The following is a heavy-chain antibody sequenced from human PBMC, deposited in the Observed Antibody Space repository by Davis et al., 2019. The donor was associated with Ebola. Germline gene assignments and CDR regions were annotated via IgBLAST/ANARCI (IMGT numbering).Heavy chain of an antibody. CDR2: IIAYNGNT. CDR1: GYTFTSYG. D-gene: IGHD3-10*01. CDR3: ARDMGMVQEANWFDP. V-gene: IGHV1-18*01. Sequence: AASVKVSCKASGYTFTSYGFTWVRQAPGQGLEWMGWIIAYNGNTNYAQKLQGRVTMTTDKSTSTAYMELRSLRSDDTAVYYCARDMGMVQEANWFDPWGQGTLVTVSS. J-gene: IGHJ5*02.